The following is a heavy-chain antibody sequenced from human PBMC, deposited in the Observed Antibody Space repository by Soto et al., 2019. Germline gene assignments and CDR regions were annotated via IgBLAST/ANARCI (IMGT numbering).Heavy chain of an antibody. J-gene: IGHJ6*02. CDR2: INPNSGGT. V-gene: IGHV1-2*02. CDR3: ARDRCSITILVYYYYGMDV. D-gene: IGHD2-2*01. Sequence: ASVKVSCKASGYTFTGYYMHWVRQAPGQGLGWMGWINPNSGGTNYAQKFQGRVTMTRDTSISTAYMELSRLRSDDTAVYYCARDRCSITILVYYYYGMDVWCQGTTVTGSS. CDR1: GYTFTGYY.